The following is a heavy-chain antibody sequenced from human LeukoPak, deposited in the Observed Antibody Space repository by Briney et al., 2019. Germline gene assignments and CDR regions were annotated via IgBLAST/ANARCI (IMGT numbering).Heavy chain of an antibody. CDR2: ISVSGGST. D-gene: IGHD3-16*02. CDR3: ARSRPELSFLDI. CDR1: GFTFSIYG. J-gene: IGHJ3*02. Sequence: GGTLRLSCAASGFTFSIYGMSWVRQAPGKGLEWVSAISVSGGSTYYADSVKGRFTISRDNSKNTLYLQMNSLRAEDTAVYYCARSRPELSFLDIWGQGTMVTVSS. V-gene: IGHV3-23*01.